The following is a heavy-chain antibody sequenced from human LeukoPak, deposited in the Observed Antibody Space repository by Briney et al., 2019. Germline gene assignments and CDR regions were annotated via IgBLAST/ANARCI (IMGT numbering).Heavy chain of an antibody. V-gene: IGHV3-21*01. J-gene: IGHJ3*02. D-gene: IGHD5-12*01. CDR3: ARGGTDAFDI. CDR1: GFTFSSYS. CDR2: ISSSSSYM. Sequence: GGSLRLSCAASGFTFSSYSMNWVRQAPGKGLEWVSSISSSSSYMYYADSVKGRFTISRDNAKNSLYLQMNSLRAEDTAVYYCARGGTDAFDIWGQGTMVTVSS.